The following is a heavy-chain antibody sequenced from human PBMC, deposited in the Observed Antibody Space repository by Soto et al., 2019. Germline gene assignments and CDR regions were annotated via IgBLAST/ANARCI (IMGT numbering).Heavy chain of an antibody. Sequence: GASVKVSCKASGGTFNSYTISWVRQAPGQGLEWMGRIIPILGIANYAQKFQGRVTITADKSTSTAYMELSSLRSEDTAVYYCARDQYCSGGSCYSGYYYYYMDVWGKGTTVTVSS. CDR3: ARDQYCSGGSCYSGYYYYYMDV. D-gene: IGHD2-15*01. V-gene: IGHV1-69*04. CDR2: IIPILGIA. J-gene: IGHJ6*03. CDR1: GGTFNSYT.